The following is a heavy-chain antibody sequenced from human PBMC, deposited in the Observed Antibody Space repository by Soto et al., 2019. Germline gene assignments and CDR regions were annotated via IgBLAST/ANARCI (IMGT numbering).Heavy chain of an antibody. J-gene: IGHJ4*02. Sequence: GGSLRLSCAASGFTFSSYGMHWVRQAPGKGLEWVAVIWYDGSNKYYADSVKGRFTISRDNSKNTLYLQMNSLRAEDTAVYYCARVFFPIAATDYYFDYWGQGTLVTVSS. CDR2: IWYDGSNK. CDR3: ARVFFPIAATDYYFDY. V-gene: IGHV3-33*01. D-gene: IGHD6-25*01. CDR1: GFTFSSYG.